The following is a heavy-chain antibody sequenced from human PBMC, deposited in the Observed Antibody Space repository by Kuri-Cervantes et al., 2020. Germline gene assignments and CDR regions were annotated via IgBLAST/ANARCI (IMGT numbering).Heavy chain of an antibody. CDR3: AHSVPEYDILTGYRGDWFDP. CDR1: GFSLSTSGMC. Sequence: SGPTLVKPTQTLTLTCTFSGFSLSTSGMCVSWIRQPPGKALEWLARIDWDDDKYYSTSLKTRLTISKDTSKNQVVLAMTNMDPVDTATYYCAHSVPEYDILTGYRGDWFDPWGQGTLVTVSS. J-gene: IGHJ5*02. CDR2: IDWDDDK. D-gene: IGHD3-9*01. V-gene: IGHV2-70*12.